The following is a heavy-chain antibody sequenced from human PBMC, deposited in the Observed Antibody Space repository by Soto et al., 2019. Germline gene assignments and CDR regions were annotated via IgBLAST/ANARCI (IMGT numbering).Heavy chain of an antibody. CDR1: GFTFSSYG. D-gene: IGHD3-16*01. CDR2: ISYDGSDR. Sequence: QVQLVESGGGVVQPGRSLRLSCAASGFTFSSYGMHWVRQAPGKGLEWVAVISYDGSDRYYADSVKGRFTISRDDSKNSLLLQMTSLRAEDTAGYYCARTAGSDYAWGSSGLASGGEGTLVTVSS. V-gene: IGHV3-30*03. J-gene: IGHJ5*01. CDR3: ARTAGSDYAWGSSGLAS.